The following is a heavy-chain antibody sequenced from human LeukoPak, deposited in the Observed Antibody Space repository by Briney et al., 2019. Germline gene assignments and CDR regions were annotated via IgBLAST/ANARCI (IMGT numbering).Heavy chain of an antibody. V-gene: IGHV3-33*01. CDR3: ARDWDMIRAFDI. CDR2: IWYDGSNK. CDR1: GFTFSSYG. Sequence: SGGSLRLSCAASGFTFSSYGMHWVRQAPGKGLEWVAVIWYDGSNKYYADSVKGRFTISRDNSKNTLYLQMNSLRAEDTAVYYCARDWDMIRAFDIWGQGTMVTVSS. D-gene: IGHD3-22*01. J-gene: IGHJ3*02.